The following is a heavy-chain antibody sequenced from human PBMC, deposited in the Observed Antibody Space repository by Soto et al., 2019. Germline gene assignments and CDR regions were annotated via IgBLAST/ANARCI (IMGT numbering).Heavy chain of an antibody. CDR2: INPSGGST. V-gene: IGHV1-46*01. J-gene: IGHJ5*02. Sequence: QVQLVQSGAEVKKPGASVKFSCKASGYTFTSYYMHWMRQAPGQGIEWMGIINPSGGSTSYAQKFQGRVTMTRDTSTSTVYMELSSLRSEDTAVYYCARGAPYLEARPQGHNWFDPWGQGTLVTVSS. CDR1: GYTFTSYY. D-gene: IGHD6-6*01. CDR3: ARGAPYLEARPQGHNWFDP.